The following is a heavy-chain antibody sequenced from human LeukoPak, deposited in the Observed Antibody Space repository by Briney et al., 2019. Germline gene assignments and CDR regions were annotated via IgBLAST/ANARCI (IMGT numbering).Heavy chain of an antibody. D-gene: IGHD3-22*01. CDR3: ARLGSYYDSRGAFDI. V-gene: IGHV3-48*03. Sequence: GGSLRLSCAASGFTFSSYEMNWVRQVPGEGLDWVSYISSSGSTIYYADSVKGRFTISRDNAKNSLYLQMNSLGAEDTAVYYCARLGSYYDSRGAFDIWGQGTMVPVSS. CDR2: ISSSGSTI. CDR1: GFTFSSYE. J-gene: IGHJ3*02.